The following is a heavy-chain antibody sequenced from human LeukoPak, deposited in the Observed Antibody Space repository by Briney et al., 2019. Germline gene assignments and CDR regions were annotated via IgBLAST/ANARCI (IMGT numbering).Heavy chain of an antibody. CDR1: GGSISSYY. CDR3: ARVARVAGIDY. D-gene: IGHD2-15*01. Sequence: SETLSLTCTVSGGSISSYYWSWIRQPPGKGLEWIGYIYYSGSTNYNPSPKSRVTISVDTSKNQFSLKLSSVTAADTAVYYCARVARVAGIDYWGQGTLVTVSS. V-gene: IGHV4-59*12. J-gene: IGHJ4*02. CDR2: IYYSGST.